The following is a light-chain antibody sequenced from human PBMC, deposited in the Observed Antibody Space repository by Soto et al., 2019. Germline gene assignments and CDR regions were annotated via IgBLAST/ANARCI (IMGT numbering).Light chain of an antibody. J-gene: IGKJ3*01. CDR2: DAS. V-gene: IGKV3-11*01. CDR3: QQRYTWPS. Sequence: ETVLTLSPATLSLSPGERAILSCRASQSVSNSLAWYQQKPGQAPRLLIYDASNRATGVPARFSGSGSGTDFTLTITSLEPEDFAVYYCQQRYTWPSFGPGTKVDIK. CDR1: QSVSNS.